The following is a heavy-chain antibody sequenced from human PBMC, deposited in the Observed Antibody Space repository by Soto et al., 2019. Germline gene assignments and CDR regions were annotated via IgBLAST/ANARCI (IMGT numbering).Heavy chain of an antibody. J-gene: IGHJ4*02. V-gene: IGHV1-18*01. CDR3: ARDLTFAVVPAANTPEPRHFDY. Sequence: ASVKVSCKASGYTFTSYGISWVRQAPGQGLEWMGRISAYNGNTKYSQKFQGRVTITRDTSASTAYMELSSLRSEDTAVYYCARDLTFAVVPAANTPEPRHFDYWGQGTLVTVSS. D-gene: IGHD2-2*01. CDR2: ISAYNGNT. CDR1: GYTFTSYG.